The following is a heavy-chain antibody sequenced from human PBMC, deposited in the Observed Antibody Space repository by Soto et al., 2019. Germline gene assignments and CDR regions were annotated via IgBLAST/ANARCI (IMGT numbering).Heavy chain of an antibody. V-gene: IGHV3-48*01. J-gene: IGHJ3*02. Sequence: VGSLRLSCAASGFTFSSYSMNWVRQAPGKGLEWVSYISSSSSTIYYADSVKGRFTISRDNAKNSLYLQMNSLRAEDTAVYYCARAAVGATPNDAFDIWGQGTMVTVSS. CDR3: ARAAVGATPNDAFDI. D-gene: IGHD1-26*01. CDR2: ISSSSSTI. CDR1: GFTFSSYS.